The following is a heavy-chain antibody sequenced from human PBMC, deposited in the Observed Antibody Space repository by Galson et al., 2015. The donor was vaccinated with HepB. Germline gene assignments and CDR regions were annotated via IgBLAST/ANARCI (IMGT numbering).Heavy chain of an antibody. D-gene: IGHD4-17*01. V-gene: IGHV4-59*08. CDR3: ARHSGRYGDNGFDY. J-gene: IGHJ4*02. CDR1: GGSISSYY. CDR2: VYYSGRT. Sequence: LSLTCTVSGGSISSYYWSWIRQPPGKGLEWMGYVYYSGRTNYNPSLKSRVTISLDTSKNQFSLKLNSVTAADTDVYYCARHSGRYGDNGFDYWGQGTLVTVSS.